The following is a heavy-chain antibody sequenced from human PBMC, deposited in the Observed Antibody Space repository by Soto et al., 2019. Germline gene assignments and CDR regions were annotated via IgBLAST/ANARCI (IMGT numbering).Heavy chain of an antibody. CDR3: ARSAANYGSVPWLAFDI. CDR2: IFSNAEK. V-gene: IGHV2-26*01. CDR1: GFSLSNARMG. Sequence: QVTLKESGPVLVKPTETLTLTCTVSGFSLSNARMGVSWIRQPPGKALEWLAHIFSNAEKSYSTSLKSRLTISKDTSKSQVVLTMTNIDPVDTATYYCARSAANYGSVPWLAFDIWGQGTMVTVSS. D-gene: IGHD3-10*01. J-gene: IGHJ3*02.